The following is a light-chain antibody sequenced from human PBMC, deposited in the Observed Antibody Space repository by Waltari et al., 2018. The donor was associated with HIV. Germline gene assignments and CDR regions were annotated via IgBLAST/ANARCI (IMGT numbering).Light chain of an antibody. J-gene: IGLJ2*01. V-gene: IGLV1-40*01. CDR1: FSNVGAGYD. CDR3: QSYDSSLSGVV. CDR2: ANV. Sequence: QSVLTQPPSLSGAPGLSVPISCTGNFSNVGAGYDVPWYQLLPGTAPRLLIYANVNRPSGVPDRFFGSKSGSSASLGISRLQAEDEADYYCQSYDSSLSGVVFGGGTRLTVL.